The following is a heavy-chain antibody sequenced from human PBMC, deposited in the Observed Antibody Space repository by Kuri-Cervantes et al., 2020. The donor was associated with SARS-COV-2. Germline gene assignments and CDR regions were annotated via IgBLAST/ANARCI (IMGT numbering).Heavy chain of an antibody. CDR3: ARVPEYFQH. CDR1: SGSISSSSYY. Sequence: SETLSLTCTVSSGSISSSSYYWGWIRQPPGKGLEWIGHIYYSGSTNYNPSLKSRVTISVDTSKNQFSLKLSSVTAADTAVYYWARVPEYFQHWGQGTLVTVSS. CDR2: IYYSGST. V-gene: IGHV4-61*05. J-gene: IGHJ1*01.